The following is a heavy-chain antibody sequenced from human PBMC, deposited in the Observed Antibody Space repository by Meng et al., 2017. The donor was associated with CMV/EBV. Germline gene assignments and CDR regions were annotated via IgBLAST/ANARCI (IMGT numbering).Heavy chain of an antibody. J-gene: IGHJ6*02. CDR3: TTTHSSSLYYYYGMDV. D-gene: IGHD6-6*01. CDR1: GFTFSNAW. Sequence: GESLKISCAASGFTFSNAWMSWVRQAPGKGLEWVGRIKSKTDGGTTDYAAPVKGRFTISRDDSKNTLYLQMNSLKTEDTAVYYCTTTHSSSLYYYYGMDVWGQGTTVTVSS. V-gene: IGHV3-15*01. CDR2: IKSKTDGGTT.